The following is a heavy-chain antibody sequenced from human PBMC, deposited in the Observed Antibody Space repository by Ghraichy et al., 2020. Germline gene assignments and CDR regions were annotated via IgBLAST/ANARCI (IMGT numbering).Heavy chain of an antibody. V-gene: IGHV4-39*07. J-gene: IGHJ4*02. CDR1: GGSISSSSYY. CDR3: AREKGEDYYDETRYYFDY. CDR2: IYYSGST. Sequence: SETLSLTCTVSGGSISSSSYYWGWIRQPPGKGLEWIGSIYYSGSTYYNPSLKSRVTISVDTSKNQFSLKLSSVTAADTAVYYCAREKGEDYYDETRYYFDYWGQGTLVTVSS. D-gene: IGHD3-22*01.